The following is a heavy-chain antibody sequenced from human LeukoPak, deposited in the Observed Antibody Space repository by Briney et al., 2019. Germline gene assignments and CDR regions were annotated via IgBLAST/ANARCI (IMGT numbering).Heavy chain of an antibody. J-gene: IGHJ3*02. CDR3: ARNFAEFDI. CDR1: GFTFSTYW. Sequence: GGSLRLSCAPSGFTFSTYWMSWVRQAAGKGLEWVANIKQDGNEKYYVDSVKGRFTISRDNAKNSLYLQMNSLRAEDTAVYYCARNFAEFDIWGQGTMVTVSS. V-gene: IGHV3-7*04. CDR2: IKQDGNEK.